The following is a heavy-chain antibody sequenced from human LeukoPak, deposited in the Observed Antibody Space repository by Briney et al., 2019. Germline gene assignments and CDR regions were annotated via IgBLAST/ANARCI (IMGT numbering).Heavy chain of an antibody. V-gene: IGHV4-59*08. Sequence: PSETLSLTCTVSGGSISSYYWSWIRQPPGKGLEWIGYIYYSGSTNYNPSLKSRVTISVDTSKNQFSLKLSSVTAADTAVYYCARHVLDIVVVEDAFDIWGQGTMVTVSS. CDR1: GGSISSYY. J-gene: IGHJ3*02. CDR3: ARHVLDIVVVEDAFDI. D-gene: IGHD2-2*03. CDR2: IYYSGST.